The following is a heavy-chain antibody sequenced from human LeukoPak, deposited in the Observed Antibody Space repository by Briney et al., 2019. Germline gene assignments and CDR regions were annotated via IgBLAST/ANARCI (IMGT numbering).Heavy chain of an antibody. CDR3: ARDGLPMVRGVITPKVGNYYYYMDV. V-gene: IGHV1-18*01. CDR2: ISAYNGNT. Sequence: ASVKVSCKASGYTFTSYGISWVRQAPGQGLEWMGWISAYNGNTNYAQELQGRVTMTTDTSTSTAYMELRSLRSDDTAVYYCARDGLPMVRGVITPKVGNYYYYMDVWGKGTTVTISS. J-gene: IGHJ6*03. D-gene: IGHD3-10*01. CDR1: GYTFTSYG.